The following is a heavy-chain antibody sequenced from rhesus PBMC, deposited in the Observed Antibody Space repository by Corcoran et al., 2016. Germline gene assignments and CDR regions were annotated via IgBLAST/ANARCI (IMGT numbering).Heavy chain of an antibody. Sequence: QVQLQESGPGLVKPSETLSLTCAVSGGSISSANWWTWIRQPPGKGLEWIGNVGGTGFITHYNPALKSRVTVSKDPSKNQFSLKLSSVTAADTAVYYCARHPHPTSYSGAWGNRFDVWGAGVLVTVSS. CDR1: GGSISSANW. D-gene: IGHD1-44*01. J-gene: IGHJ5-1*01. V-gene: IGHV4-65*02. CDR2: VGGTGFIT. CDR3: ARHPHPTSYSGAWGNRFDV.